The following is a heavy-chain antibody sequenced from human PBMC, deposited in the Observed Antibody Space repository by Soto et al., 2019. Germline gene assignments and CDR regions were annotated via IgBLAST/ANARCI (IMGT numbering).Heavy chain of an antibody. D-gene: IGHD7-27*01. CDR3: ARGWGRIFDY. Sequence: QVQLQQWGAGLLKPSETLSLTCTVYGGSFSGYYWSWIRQPPGKGLEWMGEINHSGSPNYNPSLKSRVTISVDTSKNQFSLKLSSVTAADTAVYYCARGWGRIFDYWGQGTLVTVSS. CDR1: GGSFSGYY. J-gene: IGHJ4*02. CDR2: INHSGSP. V-gene: IGHV4-34*01.